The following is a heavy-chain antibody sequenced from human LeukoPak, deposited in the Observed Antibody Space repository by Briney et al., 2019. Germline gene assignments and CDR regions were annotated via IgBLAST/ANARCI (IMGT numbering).Heavy chain of an antibody. J-gene: IGHJ4*02. V-gene: IGHV4-61*01. CDR2: IYYSGST. CDR1: GGSISSSSYY. Sequence: SETLSLTCTVSGGSISSSSYYWGWIRQPPGKGLEWIGYIYYSGSTNYNPSLKSRVTISVDTSKNQFSLKLSSVTAADTAVYYCARDGQYYFDYWGQGTLVTVTS. D-gene: IGHD6-19*01. CDR3: ARDGQYYFDY.